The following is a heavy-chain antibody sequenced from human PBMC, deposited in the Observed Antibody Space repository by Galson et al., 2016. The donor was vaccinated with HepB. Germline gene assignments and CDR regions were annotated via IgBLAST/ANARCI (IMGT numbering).Heavy chain of an antibody. CDR2: IIPIFGTT. Sequence: SVKVSCKASGGLFNTYAISWVRQAPGQGLESMGGIIPIFGTTNYAQKFQGRVTITADESTSTVYMELISLRSEDTAVYYCARVSHTRYGDYFDYWGQGTLVVVSS. V-gene: IGHV1-69*13. CDR1: GGLFNTYA. CDR3: ARVSHTRYGDYFDY. D-gene: IGHD4-17*01. J-gene: IGHJ4*02.